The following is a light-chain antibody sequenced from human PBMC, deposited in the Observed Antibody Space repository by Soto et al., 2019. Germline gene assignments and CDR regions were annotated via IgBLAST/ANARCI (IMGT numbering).Light chain of an antibody. CDR1: QSGSSSY. CDR2: GAS. CDR3: QQYGSSRRT. V-gene: IGKV3-20*01. J-gene: IGKJ1*01. Sequence: EIVLTQSPGTLSFSPGERATLSCRASQSGSSSYLAWYQQKPGQAPRLLIYGASSRATGIPDRFSGSGSGTDFTLTISRLEPEDFAVYYCQQYGSSRRTFGQGTKVDIK.